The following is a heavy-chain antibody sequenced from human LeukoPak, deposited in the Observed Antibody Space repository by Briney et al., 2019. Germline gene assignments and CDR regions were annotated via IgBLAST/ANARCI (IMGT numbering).Heavy chain of an antibody. J-gene: IGHJ4*02. V-gene: IGHV4-39*07. D-gene: IGHD3-16*02. CDR3: ARVKSNGVIVLDYFDY. CDR1: GGSISSSSYY. CDR2: IYYSGST. Sequence: SETLSLTCTVSGGSISSSSYYWGWIRQPPGKGLEWIGSIYYSGSTYYNPSLKSRVTISVDTSKNQFSLKLSSVTAADTAVYYCARVKSNGVIVLDYFDYWGRGTLVTVSS.